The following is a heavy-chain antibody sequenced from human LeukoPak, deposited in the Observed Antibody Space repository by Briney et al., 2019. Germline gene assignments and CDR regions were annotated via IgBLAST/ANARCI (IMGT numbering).Heavy chain of an antibody. D-gene: IGHD3-10*01. CDR2: IKQDGSER. CDR3: ARDAAVDSSGSYRVHSY. Sequence: GGSLRLSCAASGFTFSSYWMSWVRQAPGKGLEWVANIKQDGSERYHVDSVKGRFTISRDNAKNSLYLQMNSLRAEDTAMYHCARDAAVDSSGSYRVHSYWGQGTLVTVSS. V-gene: IGHV3-7*01. J-gene: IGHJ4*02. CDR1: GFTFSSYW.